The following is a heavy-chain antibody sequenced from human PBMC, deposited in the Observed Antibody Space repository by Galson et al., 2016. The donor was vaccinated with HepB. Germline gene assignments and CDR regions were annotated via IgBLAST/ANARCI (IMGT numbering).Heavy chain of an antibody. CDR3: VRYDRIAAAGNYFEF. J-gene: IGHJ4*02. V-gene: IGHV1-3*01. CDR2: INAGQGYT. Sequence: SVKVSCKASGYIFTNYAIHWVRQAPGQRLEWMGWINAGQGYTKYSQKFQGRVTTTRDTSETKAHMELSSLRSEDTAVYYCVRYDRIAAAGNYFEFWGQGTLVTVSS. CDR1: GYIFTNYA. D-gene: IGHD6-13*01.